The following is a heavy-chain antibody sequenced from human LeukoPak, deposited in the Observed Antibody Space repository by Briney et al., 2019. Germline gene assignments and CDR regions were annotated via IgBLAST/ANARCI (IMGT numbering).Heavy chain of an antibody. D-gene: IGHD3-9*01. V-gene: IGHV3-30*04. J-gene: IGHJ3*02. CDR3: ARDGYFDWLTAFDI. CDR1: GFTFSSYA. CDR2: ISYDGSNK. Sequence: QSGGSLRLSCAASGFTFSSYAMHWVRQAPGKGLEWVAVISYDGSNKYYADSVKGRFTISRDNAKNSLYLQMNSLRAEDTAVYYCARDGYFDWLTAFDIWGQGTMVTVSS.